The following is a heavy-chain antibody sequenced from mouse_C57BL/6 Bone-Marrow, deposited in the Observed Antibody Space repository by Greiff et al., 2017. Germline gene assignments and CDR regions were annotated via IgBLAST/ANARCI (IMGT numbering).Heavy chain of an antibody. D-gene: IGHD2-2*01. CDR2: IYPRSGNT. CDR3: AIYYVYAAAWFAY. V-gene: IGHV1-81*01. J-gene: IGHJ3*01. Sequence: QVQLQQSGAELARPGASVKLSCKASGYTFTSYGISWVKQRTGQGLEWIGEIYPRSGNTYYNEKFKGKATLTADKSSSAAYMELRSLTSEDSAVYFCAIYYVYAAAWFAYWGQGTLVTVSA. CDR1: GYTFTSYG.